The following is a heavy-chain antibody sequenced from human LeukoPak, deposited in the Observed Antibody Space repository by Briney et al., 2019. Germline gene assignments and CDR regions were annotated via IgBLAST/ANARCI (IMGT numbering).Heavy chain of an antibody. Sequence: GGSLRLSCAASGFTFSDYYMSWIRQAPGKGLEWVSYISSSGSTIYYAGSVKGRFTISRDNAKNSLYLQMNSLRAEDTAVYYCARVGRMIVVVITDWGQGTLVTVSS. CDR1: GFTFSDYY. V-gene: IGHV3-11*01. CDR2: ISSSGSTI. CDR3: ARVGRMIVVVITD. J-gene: IGHJ4*02. D-gene: IGHD3-22*01.